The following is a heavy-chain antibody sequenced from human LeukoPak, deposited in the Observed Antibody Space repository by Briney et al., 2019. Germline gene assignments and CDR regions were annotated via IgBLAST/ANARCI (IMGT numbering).Heavy chain of an antibody. D-gene: IGHD6-13*01. CDR3: ARGAAAANFDY. V-gene: IGHV3-11*05. J-gene: IGHJ4*02. Sequence: GSLRPSCAASGFTFSDYYMSWIRQAPGKGLEWVSYISSSSSYTNYADSVKGRFTISRDNAKNSLYLQINSLRAEDTAVYYCARGAAAANFDYWGQGTLVTVSS. CDR1: GFTFSDYY. CDR2: ISSSSSYT.